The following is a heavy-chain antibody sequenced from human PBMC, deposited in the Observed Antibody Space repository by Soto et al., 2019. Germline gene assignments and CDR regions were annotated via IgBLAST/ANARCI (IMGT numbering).Heavy chain of an antibody. V-gene: IGHV1-69*13. J-gene: IGHJ5*02. CDR3: AAVEMATILVSYIWFDP. Sequence: GASVKVSCKASGGTFSSYAISWVRQAPGQGLEWMGGIIPIFGTANYAQKFQGRVTITADESTSTAYMELSSLRSEDTAVYYCAAVEMATILVSYIWFDPWGQGTLVTVSS. CDR2: IIPIFGTA. D-gene: IGHD5-12*01. CDR1: GGTFSSYA.